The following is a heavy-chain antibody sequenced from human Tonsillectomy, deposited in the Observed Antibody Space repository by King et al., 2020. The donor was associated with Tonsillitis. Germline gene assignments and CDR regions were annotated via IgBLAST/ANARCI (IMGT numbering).Heavy chain of an antibody. CDR1: GGSISSSSYY. J-gene: IGHJ3*02. D-gene: IGHD4-17*01. CDR2: IYYSGST. CDR3: ARTHDYGDPFDI. V-gene: IGHV4-39*07. Sequence: QLQESGPGLVKPSETLSLTCSVSGGSISSSSYYWGWIRQPPGKGLEWIGSIYYSGSTYYNPSLKSRVTISVDTSKNQFSLRLSSLTAADTAIYYCARTHDYGDPFDIWGQGTMVTVSS.